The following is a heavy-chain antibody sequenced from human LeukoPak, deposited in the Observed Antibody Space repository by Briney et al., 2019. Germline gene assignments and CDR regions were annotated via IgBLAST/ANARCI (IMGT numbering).Heavy chain of an antibody. CDR2: ISGSGGST. CDR3: ARDWGDMPTVTTNP. V-gene: IGHV3-23*01. D-gene: IGHD4-17*01. CDR1: GFTFSSYA. Sequence: GGSLRLSCAASGFTFSSYAMSWVRQAPVKGLEWVSAISGSGGSTYYADSVKGRFTISRDNAKNSLYLQMNSLRAEDTAVYYCARDWGDMPTVTTNPWGQGTLVTVSS. J-gene: IGHJ4*02.